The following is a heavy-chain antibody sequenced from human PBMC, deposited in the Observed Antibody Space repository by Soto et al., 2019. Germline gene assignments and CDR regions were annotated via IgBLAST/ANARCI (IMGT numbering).Heavy chain of an antibody. CDR3: ARGASWAFDY. CDR2: TCYRSKWYN. V-gene: IGHV6-1*01. D-gene: IGHD6-13*01. CDR1: GDSDSSNSVA. J-gene: IGHJ4*02. Sequence: PSQTLSLTCVISGDSDSSNSVARHWIRQSPSRGLEWLGRTCYRSKWYNDYAVSVKSRITITPDTSKNQFSLQLNSVTPEDTAVFYCARGASWAFDYWGQGILVTVSS.